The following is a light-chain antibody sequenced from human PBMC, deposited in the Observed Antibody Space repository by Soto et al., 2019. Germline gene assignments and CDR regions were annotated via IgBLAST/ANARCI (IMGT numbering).Light chain of an antibody. CDR2: GAS. CDR3: QQYSSSLIT. Sequence: IVLTQSPGTPSLSPGERAILSWRASQTISSKYLAWYQQKPGQAPRLIIYGASGRATGIPDRFSGSVSGTDGTLTISRLETEDGSVYYCQQYSSSLITFGQGTRLEIK. J-gene: IGKJ5*01. V-gene: IGKV3-20*01. CDR1: QTISSKY.